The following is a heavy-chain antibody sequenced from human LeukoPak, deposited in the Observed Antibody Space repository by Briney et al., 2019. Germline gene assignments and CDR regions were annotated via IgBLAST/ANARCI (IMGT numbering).Heavy chain of an antibody. D-gene: IGHD2-15*01. V-gene: IGHV3-15*01. CDR2: IKSKTDGGTT. CDR1: GFTFSNAW. J-gene: IGHJ4*02. Sequence: GGSLRLSCAASGFTFSNAWMSWVRQAPGKGLEWVGRIKSKTDGGTTDYAAPVKGRFTISRDDSKNTLYLQMNSLKTEDTAVYYCTTDHPFALATWGFDCWGQGTLVTVSS. CDR3: TTDHPFALATWGFDC.